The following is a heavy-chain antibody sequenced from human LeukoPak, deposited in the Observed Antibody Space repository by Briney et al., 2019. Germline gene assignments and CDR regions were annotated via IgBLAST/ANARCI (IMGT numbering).Heavy chain of an antibody. Sequence: SETLSPTCAVYGGSFSGYYWSWIRQPPGKGLEWIGEINHSGSTNYNPSLKSRVTISVDTSKNQFSLKLSSVTAADTAVYYCARRRGYSGYGSFDYWGQGTLVTVSS. D-gene: IGHD5-12*01. CDR3: ARRRGYSGYGSFDY. CDR1: GGSFSGYY. J-gene: IGHJ4*02. CDR2: INHSGST. V-gene: IGHV4-34*01.